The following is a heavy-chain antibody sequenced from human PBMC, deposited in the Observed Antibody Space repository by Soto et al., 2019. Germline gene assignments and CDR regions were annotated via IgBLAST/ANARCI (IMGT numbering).Heavy chain of an antibody. D-gene: IGHD5-12*01. CDR1: GGTFSSYA. CDR3: ARESPGYSGYDLGY. CDR2: IIPIFGTA. V-gene: IGHV1-69*01. J-gene: IGHJ4*02. Sequence: QVQLVQSGAEVKKPGSSVKVSCKVSGGTFSSYAISWVRQSPGQGLEWMGGIIPIFGTAKYAQKFQGRVPITADESTSTAYMELSSLRSEDTAVYYCARESPGYSGYDLGYWGQGTLVTVSS.